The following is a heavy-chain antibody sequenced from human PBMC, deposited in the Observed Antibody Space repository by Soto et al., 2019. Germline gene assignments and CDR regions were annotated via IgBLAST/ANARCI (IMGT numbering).Heavy chain of an antibody. CDR3: ARGNHRWLQLWYFDL. CDR1: GGTFSSYT. Sequence: QVQLVQSGAEVKKPGSSVTVSCKASGGTFSSYTISWVRQAPGQGLEWMGGIIPIFGTANYAQKFQARVTITADESTSKAYMELSSLRSEDTAVYYCARGNHRWLQLWYFDLWGRGTLVTVSS. V-gene: IGHV1-69*12. CDR2: IIPIFGTA. J-gene: IGHJ2*01. D-gene: IGHD5-12*01.